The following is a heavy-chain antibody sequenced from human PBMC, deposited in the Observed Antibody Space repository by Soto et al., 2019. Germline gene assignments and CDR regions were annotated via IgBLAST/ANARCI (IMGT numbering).Heavy chain of an antibody. CDR1: GGSISSSYY. CDR2: IYYSGST. J-gene: IGHJ4*02. D-gene: IGHD3-9*01. V-gene: IGHV4-61*01. CDR3: ARGYFDSLLKYYFDY. Sequence: SETLSLTCAVSGGSISSSYYLSWIRQPPGKGLEWIGYIYYSGSTNYNPSLKSRVTISVDTSKNQFSLKLSSVTAADTAVYYCARGYFDSLLKYYFDYWGQGTLVTLSS.